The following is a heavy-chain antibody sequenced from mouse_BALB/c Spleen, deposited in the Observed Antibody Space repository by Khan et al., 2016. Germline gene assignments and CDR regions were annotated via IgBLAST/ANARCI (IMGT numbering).Heavy chain of an antibody. CDR1: GDSIPIGN. CDR2: ISYSGSA. CDR3: ASAYGGNIWYFDV. Sequence: GQRKGAGRSRGKAEKKLSLTCSVTGDSIPIGNWNWIRKFPGNKLEYMGYISYSGSAYYNPSLKNRISITRDTSKHQSYLQLNSVTTEDTATYYCASAYGGNIWYFDVWGAGTTVTVSS. J-gene: IGHJ1*01. D-gene: IGHD2-10*01. V-gene: IGHV3-8*02.